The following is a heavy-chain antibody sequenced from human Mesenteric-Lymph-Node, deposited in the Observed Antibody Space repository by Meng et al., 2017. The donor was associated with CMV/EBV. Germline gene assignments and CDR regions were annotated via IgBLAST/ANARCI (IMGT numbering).Heavy chain of an antibody. CDR2: ISAYNRAT. J-gene: IGHJ4*02. D-gene: IGHD3-16*01. V-gene: IGHV1-18*01. Sequence: SGYTFSIYDITWVRQAPGQGLEWLGWISAYNRATSYAQSLQGRLTMTADTSTSTAYMELRGLRSDDTALYFCARHWGDVWGRTFGFDFWGQGTLVTVSS. CDR3: ARHWGDVWGRTFGFDF. CDR1: GYTFSIYD.